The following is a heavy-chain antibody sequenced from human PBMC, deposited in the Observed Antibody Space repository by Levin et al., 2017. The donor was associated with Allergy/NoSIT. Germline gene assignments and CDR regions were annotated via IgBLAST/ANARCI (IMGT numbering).Heavy chain of an antibody. Sequence: GGSLRLSCKASGYTFTSYAMHWVRQAPGQRLEWMGWINAGNGNTKYSQKFQGRVTITRDTSASTAYMELSSLRSEDTAVYYCASQRIRNYDSSGYYYYYYGMDVWGQGTTVTVSS. CDR3: ASQRIRNYDSSGYYYYYYGMDV. J-gene: IGHJ6*02. D-gene: IGHD3-22*01. CDR1: GYTFTSYA. V-gene: IGHV1-3*01. CDR2: INAGNGNT.